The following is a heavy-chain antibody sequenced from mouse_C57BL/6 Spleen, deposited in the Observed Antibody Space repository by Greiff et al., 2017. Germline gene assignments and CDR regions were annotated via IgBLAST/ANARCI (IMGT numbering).Heavy chain of an antibody. CDR3: ARGYYYGSSPWFAD. Sequence: QVQLQQPGAELVKPGASVKMSCKASGYTFTSYWITWVKQRPGQGLEWIGDIYPGSGSTNYNEKFKSKATLTVDTSSSTAYMQLSSLTSEDSAVYYCARGYYYGSSPWFADWGPGTMVTVSA. CDR1: GYTFTSYW. V-gene: IGHV1-55*01. CDR2: IYPGSGST. J-gene: IGHJ3*01. D-gene: IGHD1-1*01.